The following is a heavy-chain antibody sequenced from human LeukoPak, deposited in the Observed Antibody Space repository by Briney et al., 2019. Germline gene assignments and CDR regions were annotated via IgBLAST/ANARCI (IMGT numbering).Heavy chain of an antibody. CDR2: ISSRSTTI. CDR3: ARLTGTWFDP. J-gene: IGHJ5*02. V-gene: IGHV3-48*04. Sequence: GGSLRLSCAASRFTFSSYSMNWVRQAPGKGLEWVSYISSRSTTIYYADSVKGRFTISRDNAKNSLYLQMNSLRAEDTAVYYCARLTGTWFDPWGQGTLVTVSS. CDR1: RFTFSSYS. D-gene: IGHD3-10*01.